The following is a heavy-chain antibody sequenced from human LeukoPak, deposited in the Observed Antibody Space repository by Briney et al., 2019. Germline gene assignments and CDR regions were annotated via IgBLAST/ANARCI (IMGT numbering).Heavy chain of an antibody. J-gene: IGHJ4*02. V-gene: IGHV3-48*01. D-gene: IGHD2-21*01. CDR3: ARDVEGDAGQYYFDY. CDR1: GFTFSSYS. Sequence: PGGSLRLSCAASGFTFSSYSMNWVRQAPGKGLEWVSYISSSSSTIYYADSVKGRFTISRDNAKNSLYLQMNSLRAEDTAVYYCARDVEGDAGQYYFDYWGQGTLVTVSS. CDR2: ISSSSSTI.